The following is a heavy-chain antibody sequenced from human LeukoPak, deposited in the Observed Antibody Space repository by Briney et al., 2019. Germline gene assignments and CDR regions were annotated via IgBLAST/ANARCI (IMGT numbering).Heavy chain of an antibody. V-gene: IGHV4-30-4*01. J-gene: IGHJ3*02. CDR1: GDSITSSNFF. Sequence: SETLSLTCTVFGDSITSSNFFWSWIRQPPGGDLEWVGYMPYNGGASYNPSLRSRTTISLDTSKNEFSLRLTSVTAPDTAIYYCAREVNVAAGSDGFDIWGPGTMVTVSP. CDR3: AREVNVAAGSDGFDI. CDR2: MPYNGGA. D-gene: IGHD5-24*01.